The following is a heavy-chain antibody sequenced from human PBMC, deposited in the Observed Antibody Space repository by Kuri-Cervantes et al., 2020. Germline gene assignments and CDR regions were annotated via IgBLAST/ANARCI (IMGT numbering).Heavy chain of an antibody. CDR2: ISYDRSNK. J-gene: IGHJ6*02. V-gene: IGHV3-30-3*01. CDR3: AKDGGPEYSSPCGMDV. CDR1: GFTFSSYA. D-gene: IGHD6-6*01. Sequence: GGSLRLFCAASGFTFSSYAMHRVRQAPGKGLEWVAVISYDRSNKDYADSVKGRVTISRDNSKNTLYLQMNSLRAEDTAVYYCAKDGGPEYSSPCGMDVWGQGTTVTVSS.